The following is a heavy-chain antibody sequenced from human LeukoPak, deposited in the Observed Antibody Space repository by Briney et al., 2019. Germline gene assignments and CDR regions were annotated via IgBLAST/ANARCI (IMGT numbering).Heavy chain of an antibody. CDR3: ARGHRYYDILTGYYRPGRYYMDV. CDR1: GGSISSGSYY. D-gene: IGHD3-9*01. V-gene: IGHV4-39*01. Sequence: SETLSLTCTVSGGSISSGSYYWTWIRQPAGKGLEWIGSIYYTGNTYYNASLKSRVTISIDTSKNQFSLKLSSVTAADTAVYYCARGHRYYDILTGYYRPGRYYMDVWGKGTTVTISS. CDR2: IYYTGNT. J-gene: IGHJ6*03.